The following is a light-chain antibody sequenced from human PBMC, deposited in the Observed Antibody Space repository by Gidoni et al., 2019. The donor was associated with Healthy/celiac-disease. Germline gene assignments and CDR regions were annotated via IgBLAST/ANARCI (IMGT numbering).Light chain of an antibody. CDR3: QQYGSSSIT. V-gene: IGKV3-20*01. CDR1: QSVSSSY. CDR2: GAS. J-gene: IGKJ5*01. Sequence: EILLPHSPGTLSLTPGERATLSCRASQSVSSSYLAWYQQKPGQAPRLLIYGASSRATGIPDRFSGSGSGTDFTLTISRLEPEDFAVYYCQQYGSSSITFXQXTRLEIK.